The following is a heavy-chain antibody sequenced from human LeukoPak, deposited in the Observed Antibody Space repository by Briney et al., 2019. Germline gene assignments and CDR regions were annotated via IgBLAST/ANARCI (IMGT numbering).Heavy chain of an antibody. CDR2: IKQDGSEK. Sequence: GGSLRLSCAASGFTFSSYWMSWVRQAPGKGLEWVANIKQDGSEKYYVDSVKGRFTISRDNAQNSLYLQMNSLRAEDTAVYYCARAIGSYAYYFDYWGQGTLVTVSS. CDR3: ARAIGSYAYYFDY. J-gene: IGHJ4*02. D-gene: IGHD1-26*01. V-gene: IGHV3-7*01. CDR1: GFTFSSYW.